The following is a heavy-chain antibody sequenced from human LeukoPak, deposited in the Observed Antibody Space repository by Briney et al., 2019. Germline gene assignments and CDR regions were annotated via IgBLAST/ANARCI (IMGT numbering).Heavy chain of an antibody. J-gene: IGHJ4*02. D-gene: IGHD2-21*01. CDR3: ASFGISWRSSY. V-gene: IGHV3-74*01. Sequence: GGSLRLSCAASGFSFSSHWVHRVRQAPGKGLVWVSRISDDGSYTSNVDSVKGRFTISRDNVNNMLYLHMNSLRAEDTAVYYCASFGISWRSSYWGQGTLVTVSS. CDR2: ISDDGSYT. CDR1: GFSFSSHW.